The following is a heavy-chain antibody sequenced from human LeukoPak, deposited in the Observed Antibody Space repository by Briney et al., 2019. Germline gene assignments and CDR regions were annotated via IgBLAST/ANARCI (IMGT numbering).Heavy chain of an antibody. CDR1: GFTFSSYA. CDR2: ISYDGSNK. CDR3: AREYYVFYDFWSGYVGY. J-gene: IGHJ4*02. D-gene: IGHD3-3*01. Sequence: GGSLRLSCAASGFTFSSYAIHWVRQAPGKGLEWVAVISYDGSNKYYADSVKGRFTISRDNSKNTLYLQMNSLRGADTAVYSRAREYYVFYDFWSGYVGYWGQGTLVTVSS. V-gene: IGHV3-30-3*01.